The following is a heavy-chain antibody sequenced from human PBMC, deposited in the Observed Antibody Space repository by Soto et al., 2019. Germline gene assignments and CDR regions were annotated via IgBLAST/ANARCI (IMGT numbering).Heavy chain of an antibody. CDR3: ARSPPLNRRRFYYYGMDV. V-gene: IGHV4-59*01. J-gene: IGHJ6*02. Sequence: SETLSLTCTVSGGSISRYYWSWIRQPPGKGLEWIGYIYYSGSTNYNPSLKSRVTISVDTSKNQFSLKLSSVTAADTAVYYCARSPPLNRRRFYYYGMDVCCQGTTFTVSS. CDR2: IYYSGST. CDR1: GGSISRYY.